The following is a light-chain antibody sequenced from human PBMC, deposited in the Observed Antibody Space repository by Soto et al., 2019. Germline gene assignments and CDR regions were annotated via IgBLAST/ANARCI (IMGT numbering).Light chain of an antibody. V-gene: IGKV3-20*01. J-gene: IGKJ4*01. CDR3: QQYGSSPLVT. CDR2: GAS. Sequence: EVVLTQSPGTLSLSPGERATLSCRASQSVNSNYLAWYQQKPGQAPRLLISGASSRATGIPDRFSGSGSGTDFTLTISRLEPEDFAVYYCQQYGSSPLVTFGGGTKVELK. CDR1: QSVNSNY.